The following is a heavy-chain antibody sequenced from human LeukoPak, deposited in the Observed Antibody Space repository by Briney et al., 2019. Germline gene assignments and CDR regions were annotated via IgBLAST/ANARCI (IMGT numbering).Heavy chain of an antibody. CDR1: GFTFSSYS. Sequence: GGSLRLSCAASGFTFSSYSMNWVRQAPGKGLEWVSSISSSSSYIYYADSVKGRFTISRDNAKNSLYLQMNGLRAEDTAVYYCARAEPVWWLRYWGQGTLVTVSS. V-gene: IGHV3-21*01. D-gene: IGHD5-12*01. CDR2: ISSSSSYI. CDR3: ARAEPVWWLRY. J-gene: IGHJ4*02.